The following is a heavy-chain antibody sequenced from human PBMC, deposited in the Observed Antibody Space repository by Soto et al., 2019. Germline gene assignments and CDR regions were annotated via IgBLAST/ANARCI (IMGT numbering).Heavy chain of an antibody. CDR1: GGSISSGDYY. J-gene: IGHJ5*02. V-gene: IGHV4-30-4*01. CDR3: AXXXXXXLRFSSRFDP. D-gene: IGHD3-3*01. Sequence: QVQLQESGPGLVKPSQTLSLTCTVSGGSISSGDYYWSWIRQPPGKGLEWIGYIYLSGSTYYNPSLKSRVTISVDTSKNQFSLKXXSVTAADTAVYYCAXXXXXXLRFSSRFDPWGQGTLVTVSS. CDR2: IYLSGST.